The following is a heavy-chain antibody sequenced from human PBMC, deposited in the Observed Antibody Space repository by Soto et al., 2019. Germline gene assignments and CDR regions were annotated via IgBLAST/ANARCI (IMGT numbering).Heavy chain of an antibody. V-gene: IGHV1-24*01. CDR2: FDPEDGET. D-gene: IGHD2-21*02. CDR3: ASRPASPLLLVTSCYSSCYMVV. Sequence: ASVKVSCKVSGYTLTELSMHWVRQAPGEGLEWMGGFDPEDGETIYAQKFQGRVTMTEDTSTDTAYMELSSLRSEDTAVYYCASRPASPLLLVTSCYSSCYMVVWGKGTSGTVSS. J-gene: IGHJ6*03. CDR1: GYTLTELS.